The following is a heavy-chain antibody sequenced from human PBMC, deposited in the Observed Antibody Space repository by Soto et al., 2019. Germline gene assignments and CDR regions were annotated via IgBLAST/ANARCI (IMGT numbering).Heavy chain of an antibody. Sequence: PSETLSLTCTVSGGSISSGDYYWSWIRQPPGKGLEWIGYIYYSGSTYYNPSLKSRVTISVDTSKNQFSLKLTSVTAADTAVYYCASDKITGLFDYRAQRTPVTGSS. V-gene: IGHV4-30-4*01. CDR2: IYYSGST. J-gene: IGHJ4*02. CDR3: ASDKITGLFDY. D-gene: IGHD2-21*01. CDR1: GGSISSGDYY.